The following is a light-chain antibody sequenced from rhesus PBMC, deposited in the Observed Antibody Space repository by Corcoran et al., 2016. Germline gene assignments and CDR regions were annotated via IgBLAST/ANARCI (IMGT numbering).Light chain of an antibody. CDR1: QGINNY. Sequence: DIQMTQSPSSLSASVGDRVTITCRESQGINNYLSWYQQKPGKAPKLLIYYSSSLETGVPSRFSGSRSGTDYTLTISSLQPEDIATYYCQQYNNSPPTFGGRTKVQIK. CDR3: QQYNNSPPT. V-gene: IGKV1-66*01. J-gene: IGKJ4*01. CDR2: YSS.